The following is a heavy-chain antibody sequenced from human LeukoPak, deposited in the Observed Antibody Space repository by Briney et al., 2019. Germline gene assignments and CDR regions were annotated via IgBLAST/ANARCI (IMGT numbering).Heavy chain of an antibody. CDR2: ISSSSSYI. V-gene: IGHV3-21*01. D-gene: IGHD1-1*01. CDR3: AREPMTGIDY. CDR1: GFTFRSYS. Sequence: PGGSLRLSXAASGFTFRSYSMNWVRQAPGKGLEWVSSISSSSSYIYYADSVKGRFTISRDNAKNSLYLQMNSLRAEDTAVYYCAREPMTGIDYWGQGTLVTVSS. J-gene: IGHJ4*02.